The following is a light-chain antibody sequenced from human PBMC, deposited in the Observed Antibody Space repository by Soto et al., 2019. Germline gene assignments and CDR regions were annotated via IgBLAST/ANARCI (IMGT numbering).Light chain of an antibody. CDR3: TSYAGSDNLV. V-gene: IGLV2-8*01. Sequence: QSVLTQPPSASGSPGQSVTISCTGTSSDIGGYNYVSWYQQHPGKAPKLMMYEVSNRPLGVPDRFSGSKSGNTASLTVSGLQAEDEADYYCTSYAGSDNLVFGGGTKLTVL. CDR2: EVS. J-gene: IGLJ2*01. CDR1: SSDIGGYNY.